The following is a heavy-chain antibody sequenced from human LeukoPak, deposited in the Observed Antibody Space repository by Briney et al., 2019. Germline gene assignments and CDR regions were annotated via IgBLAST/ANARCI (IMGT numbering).Heavy chain of an antibody. Sequence: GGSLRLSCAASGSTFTSYAMSWVRQAPGKGLEWVSAISGGGDFTYYADSVKGRFTISRDNSKNTPYLQMNSLRAEDTAVYYCAKDQLATIRGYFDYWGQGTLVTVSS. CDR3: AKDQLATIRGYFDY. CDR2: ISGGGDFT. CDR1: GSTFTSYA. D-gene: IGHD5-24*01. J-gene: IGHJ4*02. V-gene: IGHV3-23*01.